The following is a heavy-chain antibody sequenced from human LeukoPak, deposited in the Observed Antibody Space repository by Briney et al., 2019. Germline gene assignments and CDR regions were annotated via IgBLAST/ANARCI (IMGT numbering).Heavy chain of an antibody. J-gene: IGHJ5*01. CDR3: AKDDGNYGVTWFDY. Sequence: GGSLRVSCAASGFTFTSYAMSWVRQAPGQGLEWISWINRNSGGTYYADTVKGRFTITRDNSMNTLYLQMNSLTSDDTAVYYCAKDDGNYGVTWFDYWGQGTLVTVSS. V-gene: IGHV3-23*01. D-gene: IGHD1-7*01. CDR2: INRNSGGT. CDR1: GFTFTSYA.